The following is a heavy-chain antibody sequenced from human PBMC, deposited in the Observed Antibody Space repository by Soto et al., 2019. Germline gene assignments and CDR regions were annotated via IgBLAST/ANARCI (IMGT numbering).Heavy chain of an antibody. CDR2: ITSSGGT. CDR1: GFTFYNYA. J-gene: IGHJ5*02. Sequence: DVQLLESGGDLAQPGGSLRLSCEASGFTFYNYAMAWVRQAPGRGLEWVSGITSSGGTYYADAVKGRFTISRDNSENTLYLQMNSLRAEDTAVYSCAKGESSVSASYFDPWGQGTLVTVSS. D-gene: IGHD3-22*01. V-gene: IGHV3-23*01. CDR3: AKGESSVSASYFDP.